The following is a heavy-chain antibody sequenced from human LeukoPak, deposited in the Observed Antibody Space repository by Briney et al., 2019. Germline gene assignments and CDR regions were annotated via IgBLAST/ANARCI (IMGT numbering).Heavy chain of an antibody. CDR1: GSPFTNYG. V-gene: IGHV1-18*01. J-gene: IGHJ4*02. CDR2: ISAYSGYT. Sequence: GPSVKVSFKASGSPFTNYGISWVRPAPGKGLEWMGWISAYSGYTHYAQKIQGRVTVTTEASTSTAYMELRSLTSYDTAVYYCARDAVSTTAAGGIDYWGQGTLVTVSS. CDR3: ARDAVSTTAAGGIDY. D-gene: IGHD5/OR15-5a*01.